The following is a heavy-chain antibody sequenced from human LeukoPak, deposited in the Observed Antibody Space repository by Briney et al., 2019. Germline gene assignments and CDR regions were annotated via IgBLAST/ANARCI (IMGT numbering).Heavy chain of an antibody. Sequence: GGSLRLSCAASGCTFSSYGMHWVRQAPGKGLEWVAFIRYDGSNKYYADTVKGRFTISRDNSKNTLYLQMNSLRAEDTAVDYCAKDPGQYQLLFVSGYFDYWGKGTLVTVSS. CDR3: AKDPGQYQLLFVSGYFDY. V-gene: IGHV3-30*02. CDR2: IRYDGSNK. D-gene: IGHD2-2*01. CDR1: GCTFSSYG. J-gene: IGHJ4*02.